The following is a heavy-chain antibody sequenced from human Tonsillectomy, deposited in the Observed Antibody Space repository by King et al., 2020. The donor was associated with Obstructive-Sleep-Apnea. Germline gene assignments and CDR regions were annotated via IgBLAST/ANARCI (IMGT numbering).Heavy chain of an antibody. V-gene: IGHV4-59*01. CDR3: ARGEAYYYDSSGYPYFDY. CDR1: GGSISSYY. CDR2: IYYSGST. J-gene: IGHJ4*02. Sequence: QVQLQESGPGLVKPSETLSLTCTVSGGSISSYYWSWIRQPPGKGLEWIGYIYYSGSTNYNPSLKIRVTISVDTSKNQFSLKLGSVTAADTAVYYCARGEAYYYDSSGYPYFDYWGQGTLVTVSS. D-gene: IGHD3-22*01.